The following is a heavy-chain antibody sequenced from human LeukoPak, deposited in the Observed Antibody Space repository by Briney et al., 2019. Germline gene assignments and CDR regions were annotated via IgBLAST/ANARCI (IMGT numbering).Heavy chain of an antibody. CDR3: ARDLRKQWEHRQYNWFDP. D-gene: IGHD6-19*01. CDR1: GGSFSGYC. CDR2: INHSGST. Sequence: SETLSLTCAVYGGSFSGYCWSWIRQPPGKGLEWIGEINHSGSTNYNPSLKSRVTISVDTSKNQFSLKLSSVTAADTAVYYCARDLRKQWEHRQYNWFDPWGQGTLVTVSS. V-gene: IGHV4-34*01. J-gene: IGHJ5*02.